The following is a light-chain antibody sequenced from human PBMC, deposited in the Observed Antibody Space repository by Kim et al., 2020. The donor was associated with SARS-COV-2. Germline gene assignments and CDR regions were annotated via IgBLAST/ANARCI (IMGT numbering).Light chain of an antibody. J-gene: IGKJ1*01. Sequence: SQGTRPSLSCRASQSVVRTSLGCYPQKPGQAPRLLIYAASSRAPGIPDRFSGSGSGTDFTLSISRLEPEDFAVYYCQQYGSSPRTFGQGTKVDIK. CDR2: AAS. V-gene: IGKV3-20*01. CDR3: QQYGSSPRT. CDR1: QSVVRTS.